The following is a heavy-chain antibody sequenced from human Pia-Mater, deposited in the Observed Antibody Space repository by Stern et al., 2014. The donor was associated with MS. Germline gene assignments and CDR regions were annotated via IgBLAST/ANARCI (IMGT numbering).Heavy chain of an antibody. Sequence: VQLVESGSELKKPGASVKVSCKASGYNFRKYAMNWVRQAPGHGLEWRGWVNTNTGKPLYAQGFTGRFVFSLDTSVSTAYLQISSLKTEDTAVYYCASRGAGEFGVSPTGSWGQGTLVTVSS. J-gene: IGHJ5*02. CDR3: ASRGAGEFGVSPTGS. V-gene: IGHV7-4-1*02. CDR2: VNTNTGKP. CDR1: GYNFRKYA. D-gene: IGHD2-8*01.